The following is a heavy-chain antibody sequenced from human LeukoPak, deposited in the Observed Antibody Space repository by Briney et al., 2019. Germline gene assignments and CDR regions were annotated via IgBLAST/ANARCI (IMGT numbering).Heavy chain of an antibody. J-gene: IGHJ4*02. Sequence: GGPLRLSCAVSGITLSNYGMGWVRPARGKGLEWVAGMSDRGGRTNYADSGKGRFTISRDNPKNTLYLQMNSLRAEDTAVYFCAKRGVVIRVILVGFHKEAYYFDSWGQGALVTVSS. V-gene: IGHV3-23*01. CDR1: GITLSNYG. D-gene: IGHD3-22*01. CDR2: MSDRGGRT. CDR3: AKRGVVIRVILVGFHKEAYYFDS.